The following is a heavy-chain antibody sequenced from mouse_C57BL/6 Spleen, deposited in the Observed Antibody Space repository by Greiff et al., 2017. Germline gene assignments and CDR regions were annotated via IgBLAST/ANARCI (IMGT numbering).Heavy chain of an antibody. D-gene: IGHD2-10*02. V-gene: IGHV1-64*01. Sequence: QVQLQQPGAELVKPGASVKLSCKASGYTFTSYWMHWVKQRPGQGLEWIGMIHPNSGSTNYNEKFKSKATLTVDKPSSTAYMQLSSLTSEDSAFYYCARSFASNFDYWGQGTTLTVSS. CDR3: ARSFASNFDY. CDR2: IHPNSGST. CDR1: GYTFTSYW. J-gene: IGHJ2*01.